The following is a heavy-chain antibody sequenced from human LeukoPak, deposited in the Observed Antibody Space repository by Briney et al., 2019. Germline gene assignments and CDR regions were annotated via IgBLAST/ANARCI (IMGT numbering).Heavy chain of an antibody. CDR3: ARVSTENNWNDVHENSQAQDY. V-gene: IGHV4-34*01. CDR2: INHSGST. J-gene: IGHJ4*02. Sequence: PSETLSLTCAVYGGSFSGYYWSWICQPPGKGLEWIGEINHSGSTNYNPSLKSRVTISVDTSKNQFSLKLSSVTAADTAVYYCARVSTENNWNDVHENSQAQDYWGQGTLVTVSS. CDR1: GGSFSGYY. D-gene: IGHD1-1*01.